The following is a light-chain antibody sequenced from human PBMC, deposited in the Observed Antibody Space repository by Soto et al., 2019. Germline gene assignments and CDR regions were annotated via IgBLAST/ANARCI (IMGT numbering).Light chain of an antibody. Sequence: DIQMTQSPSTLSAFVGDRVTITCRASQSVSSSLAWYQQKPGKAPKLLIYDASTLGSGVPSRFSGSGYGTEFTLTINSLQPGDFATYYCQQYESFSPYTFGEGTRLEIK. V-gene: IGKV1-5*01. CDR1: QSVSSS. CDR3: QQYESFSPYT. CDR2: DAS. J-gene: IGKJ2*01.